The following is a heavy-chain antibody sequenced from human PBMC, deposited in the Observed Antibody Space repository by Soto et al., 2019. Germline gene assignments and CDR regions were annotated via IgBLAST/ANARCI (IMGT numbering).Heavy chain of an antibody. CDR1: GFTFSSYS. CDR3: ARGAMIVVVAYMDV. Sequence: GGSLRLSCAASGFTFSSYSMNWVRQAPGKGLEWVSSISSSSSYIYYTDSVKGRFTISRDNAKNSLYLQMNSLRAEDTAVYYCARGAMIVVVAYMDVWGKGTTVTVS. J-gene: IGHJ6*03. CDR2: ISSSSSYI. V-gene: IGHV3-21*01. D-gene: IGHD3-22*01.